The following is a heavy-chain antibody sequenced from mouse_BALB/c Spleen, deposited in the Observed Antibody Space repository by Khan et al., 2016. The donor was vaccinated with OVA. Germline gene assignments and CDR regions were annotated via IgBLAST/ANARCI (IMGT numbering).Heavy chain of an antibody. CDR3: ARRNYFGYAFAY. CDR2: ISTGSGDT. J-gene: IGHJ3*01. V-gene: IGHV1-77*01. CDR1: GYSFTDYY. D-gene: IGHD1-2*01. Sequence: QVQLKESGAELARPGASVKLSCKASGYSFTDYYINWVKQRTGQGLEWIGEISTGSGDTYYTEKFKGKATLTADKSSSTAYMQLSSLTSAASAVYYCARRNYFGYAFAYWGQGTLVTVSA.